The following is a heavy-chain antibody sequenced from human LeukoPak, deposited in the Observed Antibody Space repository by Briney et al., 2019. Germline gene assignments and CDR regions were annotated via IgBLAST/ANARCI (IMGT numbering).Heavy chain of an antibody. CDR2: IYYVGNT. V-gene: IGHV4-31*03. CDR3: ARVEVIGSTRYFDY. J-gene: IGHJ4*02. Sequence: SETLSLTCTVSGGSISSGGNYWSWLRQLPGKGLEWIGYIYYVGNTNYNPSLKSRLSMSVDTSNNQFSLRLTSVTAADTAVYYCARVEVIGSTRYFDYWGQGTLVTVSS. D-gene: IGHD3-16*02. CDR1: GGSISSGGNY.